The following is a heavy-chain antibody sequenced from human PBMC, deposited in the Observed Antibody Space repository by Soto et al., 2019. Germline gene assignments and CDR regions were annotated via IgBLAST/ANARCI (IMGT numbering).Heavy chain of an antibody. V-gene: IGHV4-59*01. D-gene: IGHD6-13*01. CDR1: GGSISIYY. CDR2: IYYSGST. Sequence: PSEPLSLTCTVSGGSISIYYWSWIRQPPGKGLEWIGYIYYSGSTNYNPSLKSRVTISVDTSKNQFSLKLSSVTAADTAVYYCARVGANGLVNSSSHNYDYYVGMDVWGQGTTVT. J-gene: IGHJ6*02. CDR3: ARVGANGLVNSSSHNYDYYVGMDV.